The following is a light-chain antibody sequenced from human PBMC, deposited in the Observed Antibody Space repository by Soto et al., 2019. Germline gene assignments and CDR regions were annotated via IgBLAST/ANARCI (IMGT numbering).Light chain of an antibody. CDR1: SSDVGGYNF. J-gene: IGLJ1*01. Sequence: QSALTQPASVSGSPGQSITISCTGTSSDVGGYNFVSWFQQHPGKAPKLMIFEVTSRPSGVSNRFSGSKSGNTASLTISGLQPEDEADYYCSSYTSSSTLEVFGTGTKVTVL. CDR2: EVT. V-gene: IGLV2-14*03. CDR3: SSYTSSSTLEV.